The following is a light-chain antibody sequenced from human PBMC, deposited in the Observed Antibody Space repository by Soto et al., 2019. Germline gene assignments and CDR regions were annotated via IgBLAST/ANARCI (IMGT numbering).Light chain of an antibody. Sequence: TVVEKTPAKQSLSPGDSTSLSCRASQSVSSNLAWYRPRPGQAPRLLIYDASNRATGIPARFSGSGSRTDFSLSGSGIAPEDFAVYYCQQRSNWLTFGGGTKVDIK. CDR1: QSVSSN. CDR3: QQRSNWLT. CDR2: DAS. J-gene: IGKJ4*01. V-gene: IGKV3-11*01.